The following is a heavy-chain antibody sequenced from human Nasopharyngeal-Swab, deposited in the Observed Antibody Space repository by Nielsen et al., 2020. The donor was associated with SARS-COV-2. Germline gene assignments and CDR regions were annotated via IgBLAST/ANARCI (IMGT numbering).Heavy chain of an antibody. CDR1: GFTFSRYW. J-gene: IGHJ4*02. CDR3: AKEGSGWYLDY. D-gene: IGHD6-19*01. CDR2: IKQDGSEK. Sequence: LKISCVVSGFTFSRYWMSWVRQAPGKGLEWVANIKQDGSEKNYVDSVKGRFTISRDNAKNSLYLQMNSLRAEDTALYYCAKEGSGWYLDYWGQGTLVTVSS. V-gene: IGHV3-7*03.